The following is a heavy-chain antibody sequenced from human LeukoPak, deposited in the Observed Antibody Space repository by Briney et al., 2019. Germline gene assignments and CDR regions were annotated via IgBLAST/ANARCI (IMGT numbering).Heavy chain of an antibody. D-gene: IGHD6-19*01. Sequence: GGSLRLSCAASGFTFSSYSMNWVRQAPGKGLEWVSFIRSSGSYIYYADSVKGRFTISRDNAKYSLYLQMNSLRAEDTAVDYCARPGIAVAGEFFDYWGQGTLVTVSS. V-gene: IGHV3-21*05. CDR2: IRSSGSYI. CDR1: GFTFSSYS. CDR3: ARPGIAVAGEFFDY. J-gene: IGHJ4*02.